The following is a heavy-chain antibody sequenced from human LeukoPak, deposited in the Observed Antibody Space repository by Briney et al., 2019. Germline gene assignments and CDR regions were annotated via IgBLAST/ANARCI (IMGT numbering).Heavy chain of an antibody. CDR3: ARLPACSSGWPWYFDL. V-gene: IGHV3-53*01. CDR2: IYSGGST. D-gene: IGHD6-19*01. J-gene: IGHJ2*01. CDR1: GFTVISNY. Sequence: GGSLRLSCAASGFTVISNYTSWVRQAPGKRLEWVSVIYSGGSTYYADSVKGRITISRDDSKNTLYLQMNSLRAEDTAVYYCARLPACSSGWPWYFDLWGRGTVVTVSS.